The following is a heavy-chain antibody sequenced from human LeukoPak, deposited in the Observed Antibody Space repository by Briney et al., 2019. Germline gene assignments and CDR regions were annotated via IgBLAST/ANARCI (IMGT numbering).Heavy chain of an antibody. CDR3: ARDPTVAMATINQYNWFDP. CDR1: GFTFSTYA. V-gene: IGHV3-21*01. D-gene: IGHD5-24*01. J-gene: IGHJ5*02. Sequence: GGSLRLSCAASGFTFSTYAMSWVRQAPGKGLEWVSSISSSSSYIYYADSVKGRFTISRDNAKNSLYLQMNSLRAEDTAVYYCARDPTVAMATINQYNWFDPWGQGTLVTVSS. CDR2: ISSSSSYI.